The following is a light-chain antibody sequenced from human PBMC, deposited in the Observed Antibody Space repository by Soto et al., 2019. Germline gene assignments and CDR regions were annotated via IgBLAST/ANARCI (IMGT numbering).Light chain of an antibody. CDR1: SSDVGAYNS. CDR3: NSYTHRNTLV. J-gene: IGLJ1*01. Sequence: QSVLTQPASVSGSPGQSITISCTGTSSDVGAYNSVSWFQQHPNKAPKLIVYEVSHRPSGVSVRFSGSKSGNTASLTISGLQTEDEADYYCNSYTHRNTLVFGTGTKVTVL. CDR2: EVS. V-gene: IGLV2-14*01.